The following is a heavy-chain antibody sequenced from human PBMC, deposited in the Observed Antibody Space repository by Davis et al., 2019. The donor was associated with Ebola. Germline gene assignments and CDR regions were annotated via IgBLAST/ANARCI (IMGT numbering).Heavy chain of an antibody. CDR3: ARTQLGIGVRGWFDP. J-gene: IGHJ5*02. V-gene: IGHV1-69*13. CDR1: GGTFSSYA. D-gene: IGHD6-13*01. Sequence: SVKVSCKASGGTFSSYAISWVRQAPGQGLEWMGGIIPIFGTANYAQKFQGRVTITADESTSTAYMELSSLRSEDTAVYYCARTQLGIGVRGWFDPWGQGTLVTVSS. CDR2: IIPIFGTA.